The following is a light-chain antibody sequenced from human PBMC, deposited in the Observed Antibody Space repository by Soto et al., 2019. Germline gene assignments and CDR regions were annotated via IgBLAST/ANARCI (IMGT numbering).Light chain of an antibody. V-gene: IGLV4-69*01. CDR1: SGHSSYA. Sequence: QPVLTQSPSASASLGASVKLTCTMSSGHSSYAIAWHQQQPEKGPRYLMKLNSDGSHSKGDGIPDSVSGASSGAESYLTIPRIQSEDEADYDCQTWGPGIHVFFLTGTKPTV. J-gene: IGLJ1*01. CDR3: QTWGPGIHVF. CDR2: LNSDGSH.